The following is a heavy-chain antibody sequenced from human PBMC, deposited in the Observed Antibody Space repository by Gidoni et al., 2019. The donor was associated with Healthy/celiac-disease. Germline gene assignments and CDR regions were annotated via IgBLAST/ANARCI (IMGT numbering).Heavy chain of an antibody. Sequence: QVQLQQWGAGLLKPSETLSPTCAVYGGSFSGYYWSWIRQPPGKGLEWIREINHSGSTNYNPSLKSRVTISVDTSKNQFSLKLSSVTAADTAVYYCARRGYPRAFDIWGQGTMVTVSS. V-gene: IGHV4-34*01. CDR1: GGSFSGYY. CDR3: ARRGYPRAFDI. D-gene: IGHD5-12*01. J-gene: IGHJ3*02. CDR2: INHSGST.